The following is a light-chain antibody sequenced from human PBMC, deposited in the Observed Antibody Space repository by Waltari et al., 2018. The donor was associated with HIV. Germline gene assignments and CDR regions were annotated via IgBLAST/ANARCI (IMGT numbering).Light chain of an antibody. Sequence: DIVMTQSSDSLAVSLGARGTLMFKSSQSLYSSSNKNSLAWYQQKPGHPPVLLIYWASTRNSGVPDRFSGSGSGTDFTLTISSLQAEDVAVYYCQQYYTTPYTFGQGTKLGIK. J-gene: IGKJ2*01. CDR1: QSLYSSSNKNS. V-gene: IGKV4-1*01. CDR3: QQYYTTPYT. CDR2: WAS.